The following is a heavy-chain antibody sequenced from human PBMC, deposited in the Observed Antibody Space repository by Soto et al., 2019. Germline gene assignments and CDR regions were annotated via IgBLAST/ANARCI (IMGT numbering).Heavy chain of an antibody. CDR3: AKDSPPDIVVVPAQDAFDI. CDR1: GFTFTTAW. CDR2: ISGSGGST. J-gene: IGHJ3*02. Sequence: PGGSLRLSCAASGFTFTTAWINWVRQAPGKGLEWVSAISGSGGSTYYADSVKGRFTISRDNSKNTLYLQMNSLRAEDTAVYYCAKDSPPDIVVVPAQDAFDIWGQGTMVTVSS. V-gene: IGHV3-23*01. D-gene: IGHD2-2*01.